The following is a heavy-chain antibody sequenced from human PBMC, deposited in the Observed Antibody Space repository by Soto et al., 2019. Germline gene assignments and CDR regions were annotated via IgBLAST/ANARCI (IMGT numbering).Heavy chain of an antibody. Sequence: QVQLQQWGAGPLRPLETLSLTCGVSGGSFSGYYWAWIRQSPGKGLEWIGEINARGSINYNPSLKSCVSISVDTSKNHYSLNLRSVPAADTAVYYCARESHDILTGPPWVWYFDLWGRGTPVTVSS. CDR3: ARESHDILTGPPWVWYFDL. CDR1: GGSFSGYY. CDR2: INARGSI. J-gene: IGHJ2*01. V-gene: IGHV4-34*01. D-gene: IGHD3-9*01.